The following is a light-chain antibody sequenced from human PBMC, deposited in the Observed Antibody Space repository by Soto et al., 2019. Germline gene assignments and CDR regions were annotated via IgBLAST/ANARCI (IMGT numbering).Light chain of an antibody. CDR2: SAS. CDR3: QQYNTWPLT. J-gene: IGKJ4*01. Sequence: EIVMTQSPATLTVSPGERATLSCRASQSVSSNSAWYQQKPGQSPRLLIFSASTGATGIPARFSGSGSGTEFTLTISSLQSEDFAVYYCQQYNTWPLTFGGGTKVDIK. V-gene: IGKV3-15*01. CDR1: QSVSSN.